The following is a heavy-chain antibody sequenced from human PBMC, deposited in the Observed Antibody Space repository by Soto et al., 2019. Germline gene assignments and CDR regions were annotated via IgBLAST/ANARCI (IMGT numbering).Heavy chain of an antibody. CDR2: ISYDGSNK. V-gene: IGHV3-30*18. D-gene: IGHD3-3*01. Sequence: GGSLRLSCAASGFTFSSYGMHWVRQAPGKGLEWVAVISYDGSNKYYADSVKGRFTISRDNSKNTLYLQMNSLRAEDTAVYYCAKERDFTIFGVVRLGYGMDVWGQGTTVTV. J-gene: IGHJ6*02. CDR3: AKERDFTIFGVVRLGYGMDV. CDR1: GFTFSSYG.